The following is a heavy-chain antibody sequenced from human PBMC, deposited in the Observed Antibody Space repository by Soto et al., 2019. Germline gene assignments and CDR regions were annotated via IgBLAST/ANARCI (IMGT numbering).Heavy chain of an antibody. CDR3: ASDYTSGSYRSDY. CDR1: GVSISSGDYS. V-gene: IGHV4-30-2*01. Sequence: QLQLQESVSGLVTPSQTLSLTCAVSGVSISSGDYSWSWIRQPPGKGLEWIGYIYHDGRTLYNPSLKSRVTISLDRSKNQFSLKLSSVTAADTAVYYCASDYTSGSYRSDYWGQGTLVTVSS. D-gene: IGHD3-10*01. CDR2: IYHDGRT. J-gene: IGHJ4*02.